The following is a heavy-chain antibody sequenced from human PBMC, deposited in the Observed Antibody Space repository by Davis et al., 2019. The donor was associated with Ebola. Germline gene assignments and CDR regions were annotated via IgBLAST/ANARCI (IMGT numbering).Heavy chain of an antibody. J-gene: IGHJ4*02. CDR1: GFTFSSYA. Sequence: GESLKISCEASGFTFSSYAMSWVRQAPGKGLEWVSGISSSGDKIYYADSVKGRFTISRDNSKNTLYLQMNSLRAEDTAVYYCAKASRQWQQFDYWGQGTLVTVSS. CDR2: ISSSGDKI. D-gene: IGHD6-19*01. CDR3: AKASRQWQQFDY. V-gene: IGHV3-23*01.